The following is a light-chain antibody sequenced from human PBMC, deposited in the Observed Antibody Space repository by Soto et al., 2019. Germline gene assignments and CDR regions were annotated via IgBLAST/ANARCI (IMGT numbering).Light chain of an antibody. Sequence: DIQMTQSPSPLSASVGDRVTITCRASQSISSYLNWYQQKPGKAPKLLIYAASSLQSGVPSRFSGGGSGTDFTLTISSLQPEYFATYYCQQSYSTPTFGQGTKVDI. CDR2: AAS. CDR1: QSISSY. J-gene: IGKJ1*01. V-gene: IGKV1-39*01. CDR3: QQSYSTPT.